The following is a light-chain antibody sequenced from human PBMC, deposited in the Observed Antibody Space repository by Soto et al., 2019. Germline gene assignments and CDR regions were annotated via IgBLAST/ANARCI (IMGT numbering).Light chain of an antibody. V-gene: IGKV1-39*01. CDR3: QQSYSAPYT. Sequence: DIQMTQSPSSLSASVGDRVTITCRASQCISTYLNWYQQEPGKAPRLLIYAASSLQSGVPARFSGSGSGTDFTLTISSLQPEDFATYFCQQSYSAPYTFGQGTNLEI. J-gene: IGKJ2*01. CDR2: AAS. CDR1: QCISTY.